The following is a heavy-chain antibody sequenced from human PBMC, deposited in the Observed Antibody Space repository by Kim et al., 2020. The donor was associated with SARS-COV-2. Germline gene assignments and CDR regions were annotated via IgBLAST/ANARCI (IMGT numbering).Heavy chain of an antibody. D-gene: IGHD2-15*01. CDR3: AKDQDIVVVVAATLSFDY. J-gene: IGHJ4*02. V-gene: IGHV3-43*01. Sequence: KGRFTISRDNSKNSLYLQMNSLRTEDTALYYCAKDQDIVVVVAATLSFDYWGQGTLVTVSS.